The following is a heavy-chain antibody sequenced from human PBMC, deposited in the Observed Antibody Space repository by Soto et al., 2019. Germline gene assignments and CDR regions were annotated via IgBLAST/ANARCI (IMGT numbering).Heavy chain of an antibody. CDR1: GFTFSDYI. D-gene: IGHD4-17*01. Sequence: GGSLRLSCAASGFTFSDYIMNWVRQAPGKGLEWVSSISSSSTYIYYADSVKGRFTISRDNAKNSLYLQMNILRAEDTAVYYCARYYGGNSNWFDSRGQGTLVTVSS. CDR2: ISSSSTYI. J-gene: IGHJ5*01. CDR3: ARYYGGNSNWFDS. V-gene: IGHV3-21*01.